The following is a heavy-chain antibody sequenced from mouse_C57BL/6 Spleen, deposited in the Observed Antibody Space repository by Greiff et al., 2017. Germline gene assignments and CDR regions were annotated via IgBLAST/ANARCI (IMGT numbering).Heavy chain of an antibody. CDR1: GYTFTSYW. Sequence: VQLQQPGAELVRPGSSVKLSCKASGYTFTSYWMDWVKQRPGQGLEWIGNIYPSDSETHCNQKFKDKATLTVDKSSSTAYMQLSSLTSEDSAVYYCARRSWNYYGSFDYWGQGTTLTVSS. CDR3: ARRSWNYYGSFDY. J-gene: IGHJ2*01. V-gene: IGHV1-61*01. CDR2: IYPSDSET. D-gene: IGHD1-1*01.